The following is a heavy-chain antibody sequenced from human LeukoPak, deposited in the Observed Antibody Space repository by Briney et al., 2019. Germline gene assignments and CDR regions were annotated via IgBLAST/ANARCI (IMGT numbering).Heavy chain of an antibody. CDR1: GDSVSSNSAA. CDR3: ARARHHDMRPFDI. Sequence: SQTLSLTCAISGDSVSSNSAAWNWIRESPSRGLEWLGRTFYRSKWYNDYAESVKSRIIISPDTSKNQLSLQLNSVTPEDTAVYYCARARHHDMRPFDIWGQGTMVTVSS. CDR2: TFYRSKWYN. D-gene: IGHD3-9*01. V-gene: IGHV6-1*01. J-gene: IGHJ3*02.